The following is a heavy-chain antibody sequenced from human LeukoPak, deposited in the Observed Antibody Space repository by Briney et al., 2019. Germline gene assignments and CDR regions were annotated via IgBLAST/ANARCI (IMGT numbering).Heavy chain of an antibody. CDR1: GFTFSSYW. Sequence: GGSLRLSCAASGFTFSSYWMHWVRQAPGKGLVWVSRINSDGSSTSYADSVKGRFTISRDNAKNTLYLQMNSLRAEDTAVYYCASLSSWDQLLFRDYWGQGTLVTVSS. CDR2: INSDGSST. J-gene: IGHJ4*02. CDR3: ASLSSWDQLLFRDY. V-gene: IGHV3-74*01. D-gene: IGHD2-2*01.